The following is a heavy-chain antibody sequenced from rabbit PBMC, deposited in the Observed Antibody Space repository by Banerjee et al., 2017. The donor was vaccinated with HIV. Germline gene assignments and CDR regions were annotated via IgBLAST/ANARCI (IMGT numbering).Heavy chain of an antibody. Sequence: QSLEESGGDLVKPGASLTLTCTASGFTLSGYWTCWVRQAPGKGLELIACIHAGSGGGYYASWAKGRFTISKTSSTTVTLQMTSLTAADTATYLCARDLGGSIHLWGPGTLVTVS. V-gene: IGHV1S40*01. D-gene: IGHD4-2*01. CDR2: IHAGSGGG. J-gene: IGHJ4*01. CDR1: GFTLSGYW. CDR3: ARDLGGSIHL.